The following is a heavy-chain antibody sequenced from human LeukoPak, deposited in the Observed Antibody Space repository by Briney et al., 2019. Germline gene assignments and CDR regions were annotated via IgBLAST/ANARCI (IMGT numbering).Heavy chain of an antibody. CDR3: ARVGSYEYHFAY. CDR2: SNPSGGST. D-gene: IGHD1-26*01. J-gene: IGHJ4*02. Sequence: ASVKVSCKASGYTFTSSYMHWMRQALGQGLEWMGISNPSGGSTNYAQKFQGRATMTRDTSTSTVYMELSSLRSEDTAVYYCARVGSYEYHFAYWGQGTLVTVSS. CDR1: GYTFTSSY. V-gene: IGHV1-46*01.